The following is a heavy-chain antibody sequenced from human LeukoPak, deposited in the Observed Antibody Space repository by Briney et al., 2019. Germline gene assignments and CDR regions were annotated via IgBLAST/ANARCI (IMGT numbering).Heavy chain of an antibody. CDR3: ARASTIDLAYYDFWSGYHYNWFDP. J-gene: IGHJ5*02. CDR2: ISAYNGNT. D-gene: IGHD3-3*01. V-gene: IGHV1-18*01. Sequence: ASVKVSCKASGYTFTSYGISWVRQAPGQGLEWMGWISAYNGNTNYAQKLQGRVTMTTDTSTSTAYMELSRLRSDDTAVYYCARASTIDLAYYDFWSGYHYNWFDPWGQGTLVTVSS. CDR1: GYTFTSYG.